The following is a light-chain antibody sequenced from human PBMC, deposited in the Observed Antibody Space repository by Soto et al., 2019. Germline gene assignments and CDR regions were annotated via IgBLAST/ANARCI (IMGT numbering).Light chain of an antibody. V-gene: IGKV3-20*01. Sequence: EIVLTQSPGTLSLSPGERATLSCRASQSPSSSYLAWYQQKPGQAPRLLIYGTSSRATGIPDRFSGSGSGAXXXXXXXXXXXXDFAXYYCQQYGTSPPWTFGQGTKVEIK. J-gene: IGKJ1*01. CDR2: GTS. CDR3: QQYGTSPPWT. CDR1: QSPSSSY.